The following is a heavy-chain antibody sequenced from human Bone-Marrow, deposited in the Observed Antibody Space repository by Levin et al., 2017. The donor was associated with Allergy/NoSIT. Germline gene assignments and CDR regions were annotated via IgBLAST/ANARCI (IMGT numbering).Heavy chain of an antibody. J-gene: IGHJ6*03. CDR2: ISSSTRIT. CDR3: AKAGTTVMLDYSYLDV. D-gene: IGHD4-17*01. CDR1: DFTFKTFY. Sequence: GGSLRLSCAASDFTFKTFYMNWVRQAPGKGLEWVAYISSSTRITFYADSVKARFTISRDNAKKTLFLQMNSLRGEDTAMYYCAKAGTTVMLDYSYLDVWGEGTAVTVSS. V-gene: IGHV3-48*04.